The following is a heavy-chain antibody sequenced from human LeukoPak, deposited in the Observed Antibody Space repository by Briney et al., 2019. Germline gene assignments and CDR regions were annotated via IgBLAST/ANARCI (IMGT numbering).Heavy chain of an antibody. Sequence: GGSLRLFCAASGFTIRSYWMHWVRQVPGKGLVWVARINPGGSSITYADSVKGRFTISRDNAKNTLYLQMDSLRAEDTGVYYCARSNQADGYWGQGTLVTVSS. V-gene: IGHV3-74*01. J-gene: IGHJ4*02. CDR2: INPGGSSI. CDR1: GFTIRSYW. CDR3: ARSNQADGY. D-gene: IGHD1-14*01.